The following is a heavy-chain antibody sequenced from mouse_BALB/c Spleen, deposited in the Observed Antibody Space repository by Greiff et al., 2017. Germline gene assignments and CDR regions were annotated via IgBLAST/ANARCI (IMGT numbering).Heavy chain of an antibody. CDR1: GFTFSSYT. V-gene: IGHV5-9*03. CDR3: ARYKGVLDY. J-gene: IGHJ2*01. Sequence: EVHLVESGGGLVKPGGSLKLSCAASGFTFSSYTMSWVRQTPEKRLEWVATISSGGGNTYYPDSVKGRFTISRDNAKNNLYLQMSSLRSEDTALYYCARYKGVLDYWGQGTTLTVSS. CDR2: ISSGGGNT.